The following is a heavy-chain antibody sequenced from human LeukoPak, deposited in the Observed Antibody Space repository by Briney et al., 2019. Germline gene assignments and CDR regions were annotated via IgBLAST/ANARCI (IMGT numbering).Heavy chain of an antibody. D-gene: IGHD6-13*01. CDR2: LSGYDDST. V-gene: IGHV3-23*01. J-gene: IGHJ5*02. CDR1: GFTSSTSA. CDR3: AKGEAASVSSWFDP. Sequence: GGSLRLSCAASGFTSSTSAMTWVRQPPGKGLEWVSALSGYDDSTYYLESVKGRFTISRDNSKNTLYLQMNSLRVEDTAVYYCAKGEAASVSSWFDPWGQGTLVSVSS.